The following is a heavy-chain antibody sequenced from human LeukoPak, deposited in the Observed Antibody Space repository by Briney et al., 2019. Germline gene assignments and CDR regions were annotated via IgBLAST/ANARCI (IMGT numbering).Heavy chain of an antibody. CDR3: ARDGYSSSWYWFDY. D-gene: IGHD6-13*01. J-gene: IGHJ4*02. V-gene: IGHV1-2*02. CDR1: GYTFTGYY. Sequence: GASVKVSCKASGYTFTGYYMHWVRQAPGQGLEWMGWINPNSGGTNYAQKFQGRVTMTRDTSISTAYMEPSRLRSDDTAVYYCARDGYSSSWYWFDYWGQGTLVTVSS. CDR2: INPNSGGT.